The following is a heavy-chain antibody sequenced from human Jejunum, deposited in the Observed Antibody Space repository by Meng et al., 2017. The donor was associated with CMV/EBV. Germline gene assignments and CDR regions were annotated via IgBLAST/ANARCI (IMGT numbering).Heavy chain of an antibody. CDR2: ISGSGGST. V-gene: IGHV3-23*01. CDR3: AKGSSSWYDIDY. CDR1: GFTFSSYA. J-gene: IGHJ4*02. D-gene: IGHD6-13*01. Sequence: AASGFTFSSYAMSWVRQAPGKGLEWVSAISGSGGSTYYADSVKGRFTISRDNSKNTLYLQMNSLGAEDTAVYYCAKGSSSWYDIDYWGQGTLVTVSS.